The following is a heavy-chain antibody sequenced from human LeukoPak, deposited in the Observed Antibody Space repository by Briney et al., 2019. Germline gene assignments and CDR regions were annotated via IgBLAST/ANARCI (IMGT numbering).Heavy chain of an antibody. V-gene: IGHV4-34*01. CDR3: ARHVAVTTLDY. CDR2: INHSGST. CDR1: GGSFSGYY. D-gene: IGHD4-17*01. Sequence: SETLSLTCAVYGGSFSGYYWSWIRQPPGKGLEWIGEINHSGSTNYNPSLKSRVTISVDTSKNQFSLKLSSVTAADTAVYYCARHVAVTTLDYWGQGTLVTVSS. J-gene: IGHJ4*02.